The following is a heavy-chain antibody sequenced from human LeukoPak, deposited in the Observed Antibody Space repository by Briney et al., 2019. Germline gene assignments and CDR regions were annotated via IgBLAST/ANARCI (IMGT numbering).Heavy chain of an antibody. V-gene: IGHV1-2*04. CDR2: INPNSGGT. CDR3: ARGGFLGYCSGGSCYNWFDP. Sequence: ASVKVSCKASGYTFTGYYMHWVRQAPGQGLEWMGWINPNSGGTNYAQKFQGWVTMTRDTSISTAYMELSRLRSDDTAVYYCARGGFLGYCSGGSCYNWFDPWGQGTLVTVSS. D-gene: IGHD2-15*01. CDR1: GYTFTGYY. J-gene: IGHJ5*02.